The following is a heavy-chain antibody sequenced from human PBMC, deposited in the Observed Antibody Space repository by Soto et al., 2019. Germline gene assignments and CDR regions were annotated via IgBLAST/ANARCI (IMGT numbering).Heavy chain of an antibody. Sequence: GGSLRLSCAASGFTFSSYGMHWVRQAPGKGLEWVAVISYDGSNKYYADSVKGRFTISRDNSKNTLYLQMNSLRAEDTAVYYCAKDWRRYCSSTSCPTVYWGQGTLVTVSS. CDR1: GFTFSSYG. D-gene: IGHD2-2*01. CDR3: AKDWRRYCSSTSCPTVY. CDR2: ISYDGSNK. J-gene: IGHJ4*02. V-gene: IGHV3-30*18.